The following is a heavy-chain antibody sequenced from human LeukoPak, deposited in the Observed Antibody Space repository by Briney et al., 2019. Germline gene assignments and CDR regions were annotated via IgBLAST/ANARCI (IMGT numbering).Heavy chain of an antibody. Sequence: GRSLRLSCAASGFTFSSYGMHWVRQAPGKGLEWVAVISYDGSNKYYADSVKGRFTISRDNSKNTPYLQMSSLRAEDTAVYYCAKSSGCDYWGQGTLVTVSS. CDR1: GFTFSSYG. J-gene: IGHJ4*02. CDR3: AKSSGCDY. D-gene: IGHD6-19*01. CDR2: ISYDGSNK. V-gene: IGHV3-30*18.